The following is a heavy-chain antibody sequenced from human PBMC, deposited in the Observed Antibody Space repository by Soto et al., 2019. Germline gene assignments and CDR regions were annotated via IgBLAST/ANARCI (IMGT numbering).Heavy chain of an antibody. CDR2: IYYDGTP. V-gene: IGHV4-39*02. J-gene: IGHJ3*01. D-gene: IGHD3-3*01. CDR1: GGSISTDSYN. Sequence: QVHLQESGPGLVKPSETLSLTCSVSGGSISTDSYNWDWIRQSPGKGLEWIGTIYYDGTPSYNPSLKSQVTISVDTSRNHFSLKVKSVTAADTAMYYCARFFGNAFDVWGQGTMVKVSS. CDR3: ARFFGNAFDV.